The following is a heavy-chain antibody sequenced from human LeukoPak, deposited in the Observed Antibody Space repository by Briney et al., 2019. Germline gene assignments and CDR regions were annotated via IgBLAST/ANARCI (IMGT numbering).Heavy chain of an antibody. V-gene: IGHV4-39*01. CDR2: IYYSGST. CDR3: ARHFAGWFGEPDDY. Sequence: SETLSLTCTVSGGSICSSSYYGGSTRQPPGKGVEWIESIYYSGSTYYNPSLKNRVSISVETSKNQYSLQLRPVAPAGLAVYYCARHFAGWFGEPDDYWGQGTLVTVSS. CDR1: GGSICSSSYY. D-gene: IGHD3-10*01. J-gene: IGHJ4*02.